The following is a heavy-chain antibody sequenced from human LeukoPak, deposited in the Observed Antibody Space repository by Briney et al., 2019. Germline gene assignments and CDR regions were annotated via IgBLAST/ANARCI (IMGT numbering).Heavy chain of an antibody. CDR2: IIPILGIA. CDR3: ASQVVAANYYYYGMDV. J-gene: IGHJ6*02. Sequence: SVKVSCKASGGTFSSYAISWVRQAPGQGLEWMGRIIPILGIANYAQKFQGRVTITADKFTSTAYMELSSLRSEDTAVYYCASQVVAANYYYYGMDVWGQGTTVTVSS. CDR1: GGTFSSYA. V-gene: IGHV1-69*04. D-gene: IGHD2-15*01.